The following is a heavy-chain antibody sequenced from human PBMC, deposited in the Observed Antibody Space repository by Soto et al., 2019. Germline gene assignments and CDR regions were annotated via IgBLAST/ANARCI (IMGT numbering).Heavy chain of an antibody. D-gene: IGHD4-4*01. CDR2: IYYSGST. CDR3: ARVNRDYGNPFDY. V-gene: IGHV4-59*01. Sequence: SETLSLTCTVSGGSISSYYWSWIRQPPGKGLEWIGYIYYSGSTNYNPSLKSRVTISVDTSKNQFSLKLSSVTAADTAVYYCARVNRDYGNPFDYWGQGTLVTVSS. CDR1: GGSISSYY. J-gene: IGHJ4*02.